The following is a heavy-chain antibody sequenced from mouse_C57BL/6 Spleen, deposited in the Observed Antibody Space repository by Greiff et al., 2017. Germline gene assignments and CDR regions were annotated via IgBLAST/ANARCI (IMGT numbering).Heavy chain of an antibody. J-gene: IGHJ2*01. V-gene: IGHV1-72*01. CDR1: GYTFTSYW. Sequence: VQLQQPGAELVKPGASVKLSCKASGYTFTSYWMHWVKQRPGRGLEWIGRIDPNSGGTKYNEKFKSKATLTVDKPSSTAYMKLSSLTSEDAAVYYCARYGHYGNYDYFDDWGQGTTLTVSS. CDR3: ARYGHYGNYDYFDD. D-gene: IGHD2-1*01. CDR2: IDPNSGGT.